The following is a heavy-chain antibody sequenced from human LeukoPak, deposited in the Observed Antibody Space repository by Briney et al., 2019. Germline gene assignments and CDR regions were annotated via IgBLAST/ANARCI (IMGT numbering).Heavy chain of an antibody. V-gene: IGHV4-39*02. CDR1: GGSISGSSYY. CDR2: IYYSGST. Sequence: SETLSLTCTVSGGSISGSSYYWGWIRQPPGKGLEWIGSIYYSGSTYYNPSLKSRVTISVDTSKNQFSLKLSSVTAADTAVYYCARDQAAYYDRSGYHYSSTAAAFDIWGQGTVVTVSS. D-gene: IGHD3-22*01. J-gene: IGHJ3*02. CDR3: ARDQAAYYDRSGYHYSSTAAAFDI.